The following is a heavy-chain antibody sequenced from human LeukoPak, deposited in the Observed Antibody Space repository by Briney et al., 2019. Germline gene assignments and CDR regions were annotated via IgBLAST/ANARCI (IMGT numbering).Heavy chain of an antibody. V-gene: IGHV3-74*01. D-gene: IGHD4-17*01. CDR2: IDNDAYSS. Sequence: GGSLRLSCAASGFPFRSYWMHWVPQAPGKGLVWVARIDNDAYSSVYADSVKGRFTISRDNAKNSLYLQMNSLRAEDTAVYYCARDYVAVGHDDGDSGNDYWGQGTLVTVSS. CDR3: ARDYVAVGHDDGDSGNDY. CDR1: GFPFRSYW. J-gene: IGHJ4*02.